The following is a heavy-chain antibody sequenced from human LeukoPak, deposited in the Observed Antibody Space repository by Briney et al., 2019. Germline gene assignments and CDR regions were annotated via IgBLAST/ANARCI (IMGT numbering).Heavy chain of an antibody. CDR2: ISYDGSNE. CDR3: ARDKGTSYPSSFDY. CDR1: GFTFSSYV. J-gene: IGHJ4*02. D-gene: IGHD6-6*01. Sequence: GGSLRLSCAASGFTFSSYVMHWVRQAPGKGLEWVAIISYDGSNEYYADSVKGRFTISRDNSKNTLYLQMNSLRAADTAVYYCARDKGTSYPSSFDYWGQGTLVTVSS. V-gene: IGHV3-30*04.